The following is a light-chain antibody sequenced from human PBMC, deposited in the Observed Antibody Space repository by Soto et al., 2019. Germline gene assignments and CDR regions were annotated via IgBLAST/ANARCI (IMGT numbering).Light chain of an antibody. J-gene: IGKJ1*01. CDR3: QQYGTSPWT. V-gene: IGKV3-20*01. CDR2: QAI. CDR1: ETVTINN. Sequence: EIVLTQSPGTLYLSPGERATLSCRASETVTINNVAWYQHRLGQPPRLLVYQAIVRAAGIPDRFGGSGSGTDFTLTISRLEPEDFAVYHCQQYGTSPWTFGQGTKVEVK.